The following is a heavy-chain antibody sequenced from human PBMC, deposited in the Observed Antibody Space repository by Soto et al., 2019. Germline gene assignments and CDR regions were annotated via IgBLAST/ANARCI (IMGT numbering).Heavy chain of an antibody. CDR2: IYYSGST. V-gene: IGHV4-30-4*01. D-gene: IGHD2-2*01. J-gene: IGHJ6*02. CDR3: ARDRAVPAAMRQVLNYYYGMDV. Sequence: ASETLSLTCTVSGGSISSGDYYWSWIRQPPGKGLEWIGYIYYSGSTYYNPSLKSRVTISVDTSKNQFSLKLSSVTAADTAVYYCARDRAVPAAMRQVLNYYYGMDVWGQGTTVTVSS. CDR1: GGSISSGDYY.